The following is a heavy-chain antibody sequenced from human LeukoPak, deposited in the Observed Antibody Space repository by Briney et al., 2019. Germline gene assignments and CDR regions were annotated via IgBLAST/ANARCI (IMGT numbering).Heavy chain of an antibody. V-gene: IGHV4-34*01. J-gene: IGHJ5*02. CDR3: ATGVVPAAIINNWFDP. CDR2: INHSGST. D-gene: IGHD2-2*01. Sequence: PSETLSLTCAVYGGSFSGYYWSWIRQPPGKGLEWIGEINHSGSTNYNPFLKSRVTISVDTSKNQFSLKLSSVTAADTAVYYCATGVVPAAIINNWFDPWGQGTLVTVSS. CDR1: GGSFSGYY.